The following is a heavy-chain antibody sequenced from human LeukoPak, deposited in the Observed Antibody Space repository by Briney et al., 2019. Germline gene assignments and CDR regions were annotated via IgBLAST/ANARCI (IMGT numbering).Heavy chain of an antibody. Sequence: PSETLSLTCTVSGGSISGYYWSWIRQPPGKGLEYLGYIYYSGSTNYNPSLKSRVTISVDTSKNQFSLKLSSVTAADTAVYYCARVRGYSYGSDAFDIWGQGTMVTVSS. CDR2: IYYSGST. CDR3: ARVRGYSYGSDAFDI. D-gene: IGHD5-18*01. V-gene: IGHV4-59*01. J-gene: IGHJ3*02. CDR1: GGSISGYY.